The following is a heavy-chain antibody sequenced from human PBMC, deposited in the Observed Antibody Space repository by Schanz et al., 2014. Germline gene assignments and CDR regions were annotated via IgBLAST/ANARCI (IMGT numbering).Heavy chain of an antibody. CDR3: ARPLGPNYYYYGLDV. CDR1: A. Sequence: AMHWVRQAPGKGLEWVSGISWNGAGIGYADSVKGRFTISRDNAKNTLYLQMNSLRAEDTAVYYCARPLGPNYYYYGLDVWGQGTTVTVSS. J-gene: IGHJ6*02. V-gene: IGHV3-9*01. CDR2: ISWNGAGI.